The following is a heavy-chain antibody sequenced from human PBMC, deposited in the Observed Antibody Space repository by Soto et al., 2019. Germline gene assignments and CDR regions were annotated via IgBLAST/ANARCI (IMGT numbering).Heavy chain of an antibody. D-gene: IGHD2-15*01. V-gene: IGHV4-39*01. CDR1: GYSVSSRDYY. CDR3: APLSVSLSGPYGIHV. J-gene: IGHJ6*02. CDR2: MLYSGLT. Sequence: PSETLSLTCSVSGYSVSSRDYYWAWIRQPPGKGLERIGSMLYSGLTYYNPSLKSRVTLSVDTSKNQFSVRLNSVTASDTAVYYCAPLSVSLSGPYGIHVWGQGTTVTVSS.